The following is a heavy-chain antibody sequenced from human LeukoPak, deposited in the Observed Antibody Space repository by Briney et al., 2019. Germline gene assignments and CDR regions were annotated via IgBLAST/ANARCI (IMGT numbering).Heavy chain of an antibody. Sequence: ASVKVSCKASGYTITGYYMHWVRQAPGQGLEWMGWINPNSGGTNYAQKFQGRVTMTRDTSISTAYMELSRLRSADTAVYYCASEYKYDSSGANAFDIWGQGTMVTVSS. J-gene: IGHJ3*02. CDR2: INPNSGGT. D-gene: IGHD3-22*01. V-gene: IGHV1-2*02. CDR1: GYTITGYY. CDR3: ASEYKYDSSGANAFDI.